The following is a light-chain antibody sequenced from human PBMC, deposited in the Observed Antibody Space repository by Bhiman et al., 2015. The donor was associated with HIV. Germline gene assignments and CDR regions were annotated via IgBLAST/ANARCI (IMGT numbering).Light chain of an antibody. V-gene: IGLV2-14*01. Sequence: QSALTQPASVSGSPGQSITISCTGTSSDVGGYNYVSWYQQHPGKAPKLMIYDVTYRPSGVSDRFSGSKSGNTASLTVSGLQAEDEADYYCTSHAGTLLFGGGTKLTVL. CDR3: TSHAGTLL. J-gene: IGLJ2*01. CDR1: SSDVGGYNY. CDR2: DVT.